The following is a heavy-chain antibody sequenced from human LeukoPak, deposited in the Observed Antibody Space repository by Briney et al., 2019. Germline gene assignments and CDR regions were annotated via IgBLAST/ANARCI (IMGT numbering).Heavy chain of an antibody. D-gene: IGHD6-13*01. Sequence: SSETLSLTCTVSGGSISSGDYYRSWIRQPPGKGLEWIGYIYYSGSTYYNPSLKSRVTISVDTSRNQFSLKLSSVTAADTAVYYCARDVLIAAAADHYYGMDVWGQGTTVTVSS. CDR3: ARDVLIAAAADHYYGMDV. V-gene: IGHV4-30-4*08. CDR1: GGSISSGDYY. J-gene: IGHJ6*02. CDR2: IYYSGST.